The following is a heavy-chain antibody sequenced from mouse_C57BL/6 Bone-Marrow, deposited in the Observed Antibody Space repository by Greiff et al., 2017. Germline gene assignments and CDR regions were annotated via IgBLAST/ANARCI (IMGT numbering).Heavy chain of an antibody. J-gene: IGHJ2*01. D-gene: IGHD1-1*01. CDR2: IDPETGGT. V-gene: IGHV1-15*01. Sequence: VQLQQSGAELVRPGASVTLSCKASGYTFTDYEMHWVKQTPVHGLEWIGAIDPETGGTAYNQKFKGKAILTADKSSSTAYMELRSLTSEDSAVYYCTRGCYYSFDYWGQGTTLTVSS. CDR1: GYTFTDYE. CDR3: TRGCYYSFDY.